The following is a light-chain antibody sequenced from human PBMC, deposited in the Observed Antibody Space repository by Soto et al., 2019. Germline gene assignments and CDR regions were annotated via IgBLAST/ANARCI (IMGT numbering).Light chain of an antibody. V-gene: IGKV1-27*01. J-gene: IGKJ3*01. CDR3: QKYNNGPPAT. CDR1: QAINNF. CDR2: AAT. Sequence: DIQMTQSQSSLSASVGDRVTITCRASQAINNFLAWYQQKPGKAPKLLIYAATTLQSGVPSRFSGGGSGTDFTLTSSSLQPEDVATYYCQKYNNGPPATFGPGTKVGV.